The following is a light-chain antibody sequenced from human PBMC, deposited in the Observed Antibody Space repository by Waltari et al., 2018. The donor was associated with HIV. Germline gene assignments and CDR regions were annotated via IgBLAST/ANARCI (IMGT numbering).Light chain of an antibody. CDR1: QSVSTN. Sequence: VMTQSPATLSVSPGERATLSCRASQSVSTNLAWYQQKPGKAPRLLIYGASTRATGLPARFSGSGSGTEFTLTISSLQSEDFAVYYCQQYNNWPPNTFGQGTKLEIK. CDR3: QQYNNWPPNT. V-gene: IGKV3-15*01. CDR2: GAS. J-gene: IGKJ2*01.